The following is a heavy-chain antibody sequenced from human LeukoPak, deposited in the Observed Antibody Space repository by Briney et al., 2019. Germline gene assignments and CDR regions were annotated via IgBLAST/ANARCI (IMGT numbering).Heavy chain of an antibody. Sequence: SETLSLTCTVSGGSISSSSYYWGWIRQPPGKGLEWIGSIYYSGSTYYNPSLKSRVTISVGTPKNQFSLKLSSVTAADTAVYYCLRYCSGGSCYDYYYYGMDVWGQGTTVTVSS. V-gene: IGHV4-39*07. CDR1: GGSISSSSYY. D-gene: IGHD2-15*01. CDR2: IYYSGST. CDR3: LRYCSGGSCYDYYYYGMDV. J-gene: IGHJ6*02.